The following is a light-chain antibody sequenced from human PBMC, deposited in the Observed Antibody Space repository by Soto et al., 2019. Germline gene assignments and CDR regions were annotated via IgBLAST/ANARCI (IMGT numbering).Light chain of an antibody. V-gene: IGKV1-33*01. CDR1: EDINNY. CDR3: QQYDNLPRAT. Sequence: DLQMTQSPSSLSASVGDRVTITCQATEDINNYLIWYQQKPGRAPKLLIYDASNLETGVPSRFSGGGSGTDFFLTISNVQPEDTATYYCQQYDNLPRATFGPGTKVEIK. J-gene: IGKJ3*01. CDR2: DAS.